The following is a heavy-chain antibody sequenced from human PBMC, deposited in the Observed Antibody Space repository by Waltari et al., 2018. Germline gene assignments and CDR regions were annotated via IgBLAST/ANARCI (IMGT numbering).Heavy chain of an antibody. CDR2: INSDGSST. CDR1: GFTFSSYW. Sequence: EVQLVESGGGLVQPGGSLRLSCAASGFTFSSYWMHWVRQAPGKGLVWVSRINSDGSSTSYADSVKGRFTISRDNAKNTLYLQMNSLRAEDTAVYYCARDIVVVVAAGYYYYMDVWGKGTTVTVSS. V-gene: IGHV3-74*01. J-gene: IGHJ6*03. CDR3: ARDIVVVVAAGYYYYMDV. D-gene: IGHD2-15*01.